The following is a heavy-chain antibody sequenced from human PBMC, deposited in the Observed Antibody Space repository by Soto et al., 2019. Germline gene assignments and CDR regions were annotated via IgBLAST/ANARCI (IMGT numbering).Heavy chain of an antibody. Sequence: KLSETLSLTCAVYGGSFSGYYWSWIRQPPGKGLEWIGEINHSGSTNYNPSLKSRVTISVDTSKNQFSLKLSSVTAADTAVYYCARHYRTYYYGMDAWGQGTTVTVSS. J-gene: IGHJ6*02. CDR2: INHSGST. V-gene: IGHV4-34*01. CDR1: GGSFSGYY. D-gene: IGHD1-26*01. CDR3: ARHYRTYYYGMDA.